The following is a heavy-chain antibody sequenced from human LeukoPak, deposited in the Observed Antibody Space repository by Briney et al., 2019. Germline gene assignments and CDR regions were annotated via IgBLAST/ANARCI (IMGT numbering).Heavy chain of an antibody. Sequence: PGGSLRLSCAASGFTFSNYAMSWVRQAPRKGLEWVSTISGSGGSTYYADSVKGRFTISRDNSKNTLYLQLNSLRAEDTAVYYCAKSTSPLYYYYGMDVWGQGTTVTVSS. CDR1: GFTFSNYA. D-gene: IGHD2-2*01. J-gene: IGHJ6*02. V-gene: IGHV3-23*01. CDR2: ISGSGGST. CDR3: AKSTSPLYYYYGMDV.